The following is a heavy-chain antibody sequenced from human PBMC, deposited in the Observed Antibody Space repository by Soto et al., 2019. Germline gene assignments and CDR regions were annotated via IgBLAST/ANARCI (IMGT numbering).Heavy chain of an antibody. Sequence: QVQLVQSGAEVKKPGASVKVSCKASGYTFTSYDSNWVRQATGQGLEWMGWMNPNSGYTGYAQKFQGRVTITRTTSISTAYMELSSLRSEDTAVYYCARWPDGYYYYSMDVWGQGPRVNVS. CDR1: GYTFTSYD. CDR2: MNPNSGYT. V-gene: IGHV1-8*01. CDR3: ARWPDGYYYYSMDV. J-gene: IGHJ6*02.